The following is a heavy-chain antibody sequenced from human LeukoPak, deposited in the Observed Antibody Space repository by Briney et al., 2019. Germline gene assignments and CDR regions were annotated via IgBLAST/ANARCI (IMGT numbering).Heavy chain of an antibody. D-gene: IGHD3-9*01. CDR2: IYHSGST. CDR1: GGSISSSNW. CDR3: ARSNVLRYFDWFPFDY. J-gene: IGHJ4*02. V-gene: IGHV4-4*02. Sequence: ASETLSLTCAVSGGSISSSNWWSWVRQPPGKGLEWIGEIYHSGSTNYNPSLKSRVTISVDKSKNQFSLKLSSVTAADTAVYYCARSNVLRYFDWFPFDYWGQGTLVTVSS.